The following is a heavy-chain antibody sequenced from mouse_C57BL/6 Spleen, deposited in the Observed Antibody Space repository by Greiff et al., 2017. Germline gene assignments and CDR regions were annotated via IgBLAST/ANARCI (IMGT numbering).Heavy chain of an antibody. CDR2: IRSKSNNYAT. J-gene: IGHJ3*01. D-gene: IGHD2-4*01. CDR1: GFSFNTYA. Sequence: EVKLVESGGGLVQPKGSLKLSCAASGFSFNTYAMNWVRQAPGKGLEWVARIRSKSNNYATYYADSVKDSFTISRDDSESMLYLQMNNLKTEDTAMYYCVRSEIYYDYDNWFAYWGQGTLVTVSA. V-gene: IGHV10-1*01. CDR3: VRSEIYYDYDNWFAY.